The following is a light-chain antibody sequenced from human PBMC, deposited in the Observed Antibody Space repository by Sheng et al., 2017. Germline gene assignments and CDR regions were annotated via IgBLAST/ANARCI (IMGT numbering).Light chain of an antibody. Sequence: IVMTQSPATVSVSPGERVTLSCRASQTVTSNIAWYQLKPGQAPRLLVYGASTRASGIPARFSGSGSGTEFTLTISSLQPDDFASYYCQQYNSYPYTFGQGTKLEI. CDR2: GAS. V-gene: IGKV3-15*01. CDR3: QQYNSYPYT. J-gene: IGKJ2*01. CDR1: QTVTSN.